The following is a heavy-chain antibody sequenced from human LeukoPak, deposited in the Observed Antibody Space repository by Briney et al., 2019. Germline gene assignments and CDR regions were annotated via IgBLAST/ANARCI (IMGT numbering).Heavy chain of an antibody. CDR1: GGTFSSYA. J-gene: IGHJ4*02. CDR3: ASRRTAYCGGDCPEGY. D-gene: IGHD2-21*02. Sequence: ASVKVSRKASGGTFSSYAISWVRQAPGQGLEWMGGIIPIFGTANYAQKFQGRVTITADESTSTAYMELSSLRSEDTAVYYCASRRTAYCGGDCPEGYWGQGTLVTVSS. V-gene: IGHV1-69*13. CDR2: IIPIFGTA.